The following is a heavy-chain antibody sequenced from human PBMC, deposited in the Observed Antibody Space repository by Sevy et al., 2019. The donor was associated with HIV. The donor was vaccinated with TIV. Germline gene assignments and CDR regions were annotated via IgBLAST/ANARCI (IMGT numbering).Heavy chain of an antibody. CDR3: ARDQGGYQFDY. Sequence: GGSLRLSCAASGFTFSSYGMHWVRQAPGKGLEWVAVIWYDGSNKYYADSVKGRFTISRDNSKNTLYLQMNSLRAEDTAAYYCARDQGGYQFDYWGQGTLVTVSS. CDR1: GFTFSSYG. V-gene: IGHV3-33*01. J-gene: IGHJ4*02. D-gene: IGHD3-22*01. CDR2: IWYDGSNK.